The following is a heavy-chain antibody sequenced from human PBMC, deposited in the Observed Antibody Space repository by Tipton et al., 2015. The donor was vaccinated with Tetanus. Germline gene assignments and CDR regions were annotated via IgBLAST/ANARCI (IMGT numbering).Heavy chain of an antibody. CDR3: ARWLEGSIAELDY. D-gene: IGHD1-26*01. V-gene: IGHV3-30*03. CDR1: GFIFSNYA. J-gene: IGHJ4*02. Sequence: SLRLSCAASGFIFSNYAMHWVRQAPGKGLEWVALISYDGSNIYYADSVKGRFTSSRDNSKNIHYLEMSSLRAEDTAVYYCARWLEGSIAELDYWGQGTLVAVSS. CDR2: ISYDGSNI.